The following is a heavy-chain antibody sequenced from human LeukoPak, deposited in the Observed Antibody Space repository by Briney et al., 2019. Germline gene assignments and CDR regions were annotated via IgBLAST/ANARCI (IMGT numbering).Heavy chain of an antibody. J-gene: IGHJ4*02. CDR3: ARQTGSGLFTLP. V-gene: IGHV4-39*01. D-gene: IGHD3/OR15-3a*01. Sequence: PSETLSLTCTVSGVSISSSNSYWGWIRQPPGKGLEWIGSIYYTGNTYYNASLKSRITISIDTSKNQISLRLTSVTATDTAMYYCARQTGSGLFTLPGGQGTLVTVSS. CDR2: IYYTGNT. CDR1: GVSISSSNSY.